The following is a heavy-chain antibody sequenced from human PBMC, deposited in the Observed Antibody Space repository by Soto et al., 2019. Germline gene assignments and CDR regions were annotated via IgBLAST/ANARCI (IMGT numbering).Heavy chain of an antibody. CDR3: ARASQTTKGGWFDP. D-gene: IGHD1-1*01. CDR1: GGSISSYY. V-gene: IGHV4-4*07. J-gene: IGHJ5*02. CDR2: IYTSGST. Sequence: QVQLQESGPGLVKPSETLSLTCTVSGGSISSYYWSWIRQPAGKGLKWIGRIYTSGSTNYNPSLKSRVTMSEDTSKNRFSMKLSSVDAEDTAVYSCARASQTTKGGWFDPWGQGTLVTVSS.